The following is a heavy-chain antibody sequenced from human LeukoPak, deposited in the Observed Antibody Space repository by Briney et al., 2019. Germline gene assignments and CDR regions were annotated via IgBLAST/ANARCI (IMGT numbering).Heavy chain of an antibody. CDR2: ISSSSSYI. CDR1: GFTFSSYS. J-gene: IGHJ4*02. CDR3: ATYSGPGILSGEFDFDY. V-gene: IGHV3-21*01. Sequence: GGSLRLSCAASGFTFSSYSMNWVRQAPGKGLEWVSSISSSSSYIYYADSVKGRFTISRDNSKNTLYLQMNSLRAEDTAVYYCATYSGPGILSGEFDFDYWGQGTLVTVSS. D-gene: IGHD3-10*01.